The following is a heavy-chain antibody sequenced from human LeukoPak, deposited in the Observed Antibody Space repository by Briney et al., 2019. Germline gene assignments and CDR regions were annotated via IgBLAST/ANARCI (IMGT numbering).Heavy chain of an antibody. CDR2: ILHTGPT. Sequence: SETLSLTCAVSGVSITDNWWSWVRQPPGKGLEWIGEILHTGPTNFNPSLKSRVTISVDTSKNQFSLKLTSVTAADTAVYYCARVSPLAAATRDYYYMDVWGKGTTVTVSS. CDR3: ARVSPLAAATRDYYYMDV. D-gene: IGHD6-13*01. V-gene: IGHV4-4*02. J-gene: IGHJ6*03. CDR1: GVSITDNW.